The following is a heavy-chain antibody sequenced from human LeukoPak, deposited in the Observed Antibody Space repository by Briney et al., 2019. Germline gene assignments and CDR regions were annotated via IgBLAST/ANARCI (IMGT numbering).Heavy chain of an antibody. CDR2: INAGNGNT. J-gene: IGHJ5*02. Sequence: VASVKVSCKASGYTFTSYAMHWVRQAPGQRLEWVGWINAGNGNTKYSQKFQGRVTITRDTSASTAYMELSSLRSEDTAVYYCARDRLNDNWFDPWGQGTLVTVSS. CDR1: GYTFTSYA. V-gene: IGHV1-3*01. CDR3: ARDRLNDNWFDP. D-gene: IGHD6-25*01.